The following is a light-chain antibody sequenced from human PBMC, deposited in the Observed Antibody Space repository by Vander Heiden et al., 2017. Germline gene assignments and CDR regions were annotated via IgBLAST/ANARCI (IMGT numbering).Light chain of an antibody. CDR1: SSNTGAGYD. CDR2: GNS. Sequence: QSVLTQPPSVSGAPGQRVTISCTGSSSNTGAGYDVHWNQQLPGTAPKLLIYGNSNRPSGVPDRFSGSKSGTSASLAITGLQAEDEADYYCQSYDSSLSGCVVFGGGTKLTVL. CDR3: QSYDSSLSGCVV. J-gene: IGLJ2*01. V-gene: IGLV1-40*01.